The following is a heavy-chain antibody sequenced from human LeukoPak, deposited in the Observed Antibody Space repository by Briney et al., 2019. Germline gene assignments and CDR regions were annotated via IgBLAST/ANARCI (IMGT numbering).Heavy chain of an antibody. Sequence: SETLSLTCAVYGGSFSGYYWSWIRQPPGKGLEWIGEINHSGSTNYNPSLKSRVTISVDTSKNQFSLKLSSVTAADTAVYYCALYCSGGSCRVQGFDYWGQGTLVTVSS. J-gene: IGHJ4*02. CDR2: INHSGST. V-gene: IGHV4-34*01. CDR1: GGSFSGYY. D-gene: IGHD2-15*01. CDR3: ALYCSGGSCRVQGFDY.